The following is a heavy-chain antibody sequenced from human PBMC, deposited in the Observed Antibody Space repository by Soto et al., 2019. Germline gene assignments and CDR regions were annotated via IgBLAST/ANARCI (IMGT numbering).Heavy chain of an antibody. CDR1: GFSISSSY. V-gene: IGHV3-53*01. Sequence: PGGSLRLSCATSGFSISSSYMNWVRQAPGKGLEWVSVIYSAGNTYYADSVRGRFTISRDSSKSTLYLQMTRLRAEDTALYFCTSGHDYDSSGGYYFEYWGQGTLVTVSS. CDR2: IYSAGNT. CDR3: TSGHDYDSSGGYYFEY. D-gene: IGHD3-22*01. J-gene: IGHJ4*02.